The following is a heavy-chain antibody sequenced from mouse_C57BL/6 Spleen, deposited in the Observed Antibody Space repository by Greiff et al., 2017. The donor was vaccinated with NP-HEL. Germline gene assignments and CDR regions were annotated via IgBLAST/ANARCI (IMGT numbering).Heavy chain of an antibody. CDR3: AREWYDYDAGYFDY. Sequence: DVMLVESGGGLVKPGGSLKLSCAASGFTFSSYAMSWVRQTPEKRLEWVATISDGGSYTYYPDNVKGRFTISRDNAKNNLYLQMSHLKSEDTAMYYCAREWYDYDAGYFDYWGQGTTLTVSS. V-gene: IGHV5-4*01. CDR1: GFTFSSYA. J-gene: IGHJ2*01. CDR2: ISDGGSYT. D-gene: IGHD2-4*01.